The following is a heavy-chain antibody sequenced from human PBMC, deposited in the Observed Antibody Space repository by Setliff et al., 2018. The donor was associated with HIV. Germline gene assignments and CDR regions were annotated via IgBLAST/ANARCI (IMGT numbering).Heavy chain of an antibody. CDR1: GGSISSHY. D-gene: IGHD3-3*01. Sequence: PSETLSLTCTVSGGSISSHYWSWIRQPPGKGLEWIGYIYYSGSTNYNPSLKSRVTISVDTSKNQFSLKLSSVTAADTAVYYCARGGLGGFWSGYFTSGSFDSWGQGILVTVSS. CDR3: ARGGLGGFWSGYFTSGSFDS. CDR2: IYYSGST. J-gene: IGHJ4*02. V-gene: IGHV4-59*11.